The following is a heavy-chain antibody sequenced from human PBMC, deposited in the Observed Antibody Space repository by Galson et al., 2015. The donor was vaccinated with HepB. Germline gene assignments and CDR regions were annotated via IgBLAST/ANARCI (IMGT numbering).Heavy chain of an antibody. V-gene: IGHV7-4-1*02. CDR2: MNTNTGKP. Sequence: SVKVSCKASGYTFTSYDINWVRQATGQGLEWMGWMNTNTGKPTYAPGFAGRFVFSLDTSVTPAYLQISSLETDDTAVYYCARSPLRFLDWLPYYDYYYMDVSGDGTTVTVSS. J-gene: IGHJ6*03. CDR3: ARSPLRFLDWLPYYDYYYMDV. CDR1: GYTFTSYD. D-gene: IGHD3-3*01.